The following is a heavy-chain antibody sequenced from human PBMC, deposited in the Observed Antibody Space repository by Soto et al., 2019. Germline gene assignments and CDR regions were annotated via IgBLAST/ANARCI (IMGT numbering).Heavy chain of an antibody. CDR3: ARVGFCSITSCYGATYYYYYYGMDV. D-gene: IGHD2-2*01. Sequence: GGSLRLSCAASGFTFSSYGMHWVRQAPGKGLEWVAVIWYDGSNKYYADSVKGRFTISRDNSKNTLYLQMNSLRAEDTAVYYCARVGFCSITSCYGATYYYYYYGMDVWGQGTTVTVSS. J-gene: IGHJ6*02. CDR2: IWYDGSNK. V-gene: IGHV3-33*01. CDR1: GFTFSSYG.